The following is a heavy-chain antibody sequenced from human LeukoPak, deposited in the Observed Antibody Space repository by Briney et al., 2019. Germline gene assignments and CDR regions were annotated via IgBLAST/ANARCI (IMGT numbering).Heavy chain of an antibody. CDR3: AKVSDIVVVVAAFDY. D-gene: IGHD2-15*01. J-gene: IGHJ4*02. CDR1: GFTVSSNY. V-gene: IGHV3-66*01. CDR2: IYSGGST. Sequence: PGGSLRLSCAASGFTVSSNYMSWVRQAPGKGLEWVSVIYSGGSTYYADSVKGRFTISRDNSKNTLYLQMNSLRAEDTAVYYCAKVSDIVVVVAAFDYWGQGTLVTVSS.